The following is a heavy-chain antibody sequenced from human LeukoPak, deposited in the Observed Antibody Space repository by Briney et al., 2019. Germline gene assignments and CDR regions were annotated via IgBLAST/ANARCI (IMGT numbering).Heavy chain of an antibody. CDR3: ARTSGYDYSFDY. Sequence: SETLSLTRTVSGGSVSSGSCYWSWIRQPPGKGLEWIGYIYYSGSTNYNPSLKSRVTISVDTSKNQFSLKLSSVTAADTAVYYCARTSGYDYSFDYWGQGTLVTVSS. CDR2: IYYSGST. CDR1: GGSVSSGSCY. D-gene: IGHD5-12*01. J-gene: IGHJ4*02. V-gene: IGHV4-61*01.